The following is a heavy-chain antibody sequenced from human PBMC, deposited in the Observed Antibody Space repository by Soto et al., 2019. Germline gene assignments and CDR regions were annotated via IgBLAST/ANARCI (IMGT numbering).Heavy chain of an antibody. V-gene: IGHV3-15*01. Sequence: EVQVVESGGGLVKPGGSLRLSCAASGFTFSNAWMTWVRQAPGKGLEWVGRIKSKADGGATDYAAPVKDRFTISGDDSKNTLYLQMNSLKTEDTAVYYCTTQYYYDSSGSLLNWRQGTLVTVSS. CDR1: GFTFSNAW. D-gene: IGHD3-22*01. CDR3: TTQYYYDSSGSLLN. J-gene: IGHJ4*02. CDR2: IKSKADGGAT.